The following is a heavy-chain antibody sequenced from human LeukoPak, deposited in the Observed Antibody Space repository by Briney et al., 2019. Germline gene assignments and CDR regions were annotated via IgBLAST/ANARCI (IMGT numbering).Heavy chain of an antibody. Sequence: GGSLRLSCAASVFTFSSYAMSWVRQAPGKALEWVSAISGSGGSTYYADSVKGRFTISRDNSKNTLYLQMNSLRAEDTAVYYCAKVYDSSGYYLEYYFDYWGQGTLVTVSS. V-gene: IGHV3-23*01. J-gene: IGHJ4*02. CDR2: ISGSGGST. CDR1: VFTFSSYA. CDR3: AKVYDSSGYYLEYYFDY. D-gene: IGHD3-22*01.